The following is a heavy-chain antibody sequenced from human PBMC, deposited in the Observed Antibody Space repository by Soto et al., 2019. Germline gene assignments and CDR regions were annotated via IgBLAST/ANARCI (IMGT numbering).Heavy chain of an antibody. J-gene: IGHJ4*02. CDR1: GFTFSSYA. D-gene: IGHD2-8*01. Sequence: GGSLRLSCAASGFTFSSYAMSWVRQAPGKGLEWVSTISGSGGSTYYADSVKGRFTISRDNSKNTLYLQMNSLRAEDTAVYYCAKGALGDIVLMVYASFDYWGQGTLVTVSS. V-gene: IGHV3-23*01. CDR3: AKGALGDIVLMVYASFDY. CDR2: ISGSGGST.